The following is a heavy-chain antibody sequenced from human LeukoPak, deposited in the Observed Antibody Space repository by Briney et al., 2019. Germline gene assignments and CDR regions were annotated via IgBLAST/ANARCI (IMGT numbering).Heavy chain of an antibody. CDR1: GYTFTGYY. CDR3: ARIKGIQLWLLDY. Sequence: ASVKVSCKASGYTFTGYYMHWVRQAPGQGLEWMGWINPNSGGTNYAQKFQGRVTMTRDMSISTAYMELSRLRSDDTAVYYCARIKGIQLWLLDYWGQGTLVTVSS. J-gene: IGHJ4*02. V-gene: IGHV1-2*02. D-gene: IGHD5-18*01. CDR2: INPNSGGT.